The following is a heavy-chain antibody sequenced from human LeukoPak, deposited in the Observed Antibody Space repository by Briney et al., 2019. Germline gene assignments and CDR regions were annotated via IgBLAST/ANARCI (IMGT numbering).Heavy chain of an antibody. CDR1: GYTFTSYY. V-gene: IGHV1-46*01. Sequence: ASVKVSCKASGYTFTSYYMHWVRQAPGQGLEWMGIINPSGGSTSYAQKFQGRVTMTRDTSTSTVYMELSSLRSEDTAVYYCARGGLDYVWGSYRSADWYFDLWGRGTLVIVSS. CDR3: ARGGLDYVWGSYRSADWYFDL. CDR2: INPSGGST. D-gene: IGHD3-16*02. J-gene: IGHJ2*01.